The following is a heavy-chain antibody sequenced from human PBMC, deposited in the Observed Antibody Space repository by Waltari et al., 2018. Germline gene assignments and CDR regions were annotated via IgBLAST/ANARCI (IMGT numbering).Heavy chain of an antibody. CDR1: GFTFDDYA. D-gene: IGHD6-13*01. CDR3: TKDVTAAGSAQFDY. Sequence: EVQVVESGGGLVQPGRALRVSCAASGFTFDDYAVPWVRQGPGKGLEWVAGISWNSGWIGYADSVKSRFTISRDNAKNSLHLQMNSLRAEDMALYYCTKDVTAAGSAQFDYWGQGTLVSVSS. J-gene: IGHJ4*02. V-gene: IGHV3-9*03. CDR2: ISWNSGWI.